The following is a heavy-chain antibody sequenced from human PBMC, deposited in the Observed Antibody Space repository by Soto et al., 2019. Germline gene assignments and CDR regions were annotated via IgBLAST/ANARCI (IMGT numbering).Heavy chain of an antibody. D-gene: IGHD3-22*01. J-gene: IGHJ5*02. CDR1: GFTFCSYS. CDR3: AKVATYYYDISGYYSWFDP. Sequence: GGSLRLSCAASGFTFCSYSMKWVSQAPGKGLEWVSAISGSGGSTYYADSVKGRFTISRDNSKNTLYLQMNSLRAEDTAVYYCAKVATYYYDISGYYSWFDPWVHGT. V-gene: IGHV3-23*01. CDR2: ISGSGGST.